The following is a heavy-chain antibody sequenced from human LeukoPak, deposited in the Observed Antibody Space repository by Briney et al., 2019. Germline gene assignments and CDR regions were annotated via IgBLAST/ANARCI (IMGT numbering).Heavy chain of an antibody. CDR1: GFTFSSYA. J-gene: IGHJ4*02. Sequence: SGGSLRLSCAASGFTFSSYAMSWVRQAPGKGLEWVSAISGSGGSTYYADSVKGRFTISRDNSKNTLYLQMNSLRAEDTAVYYCAKPEPEGYDSSSYSEWPFNYWGQGTLVTVSS. V-gene: IGHV3-23*01. CDR2: ISGSGGST. CDR3: AKPEPEGYDSSSYSEWPFNY. D-gene: IGHD6-13*01.